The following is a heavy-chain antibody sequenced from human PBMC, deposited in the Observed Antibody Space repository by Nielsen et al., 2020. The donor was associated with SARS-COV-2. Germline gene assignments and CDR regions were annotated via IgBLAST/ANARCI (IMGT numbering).Heavy chain of an antibody. D-gene: IGHD5-18*01. J-gene: IGHJ6*02. CDR2: FDPEDGET. V-gene: IGHV1-24*01. Sequence: ASVKVSCKVSGYTLTELSMHWVRQAPGKGLEWMGGFDPEDGETIYAQKFQGRVTITADESTSTAYMELSSLRSEDTAVYYCASGYSYGRYYYYGTDVWGQGTTVTVSS. CDR1: GYTLTELS. CDR3: ASGYSYGRYYYYGTDV.